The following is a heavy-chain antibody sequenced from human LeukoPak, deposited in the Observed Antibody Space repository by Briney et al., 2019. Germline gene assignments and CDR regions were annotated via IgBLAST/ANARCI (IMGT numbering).Heavy chain of an antibody. CDR1: GFTFSSYG. V-gene: IGHV3-30*02. Sequence: GGSLRLSCAASGFTFSSYGMHWARQAPGKGLEWVAFIRYDGSNKYYADSVKGRFTISRDNSKNTLYLQMNSLRAEDTAVYYCAKPDAVDTAMVSWGQGTLVTVSS. CDR3: AKPDAVDTAMVS. CDR2: IRYDGSNK. J-gene: IGHJ4*02. D-gene: IGHD5-18*01.